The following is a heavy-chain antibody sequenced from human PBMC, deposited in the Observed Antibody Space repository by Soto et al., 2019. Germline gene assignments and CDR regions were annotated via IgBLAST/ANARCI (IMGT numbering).Heavy chain of an antibody. J-gene: IGHJ4*02. CDR3: ARVGGSGSYSSYFDY. V-gene: IGHV3-7*01. CDR2: IKQDGSEK. D-gene: IGHD3-10*01. Sequence: GGSLRLSCAASGFTFSSYWMSWVRQAPGKGLEWVANIKQDGSEKYYVDSVKGRFTISRDNAKNSLYLQMNSLGAEDTAVYYCARVGGSGSYSSYFDYWGQGTLVTVSS. CDR1: GFTFSSYW.